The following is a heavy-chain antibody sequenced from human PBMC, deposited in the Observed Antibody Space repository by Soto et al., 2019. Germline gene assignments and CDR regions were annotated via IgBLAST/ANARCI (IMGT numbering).Heavy chain of an antibody. D-gene: IGHD5-12*01. J-gene: IGHJ6*03. CDR2: IIPILGIA. CDR3: ACIGIPPATSTFRGHQNSTTTTFDPTRDYYMDV. V-gene: IGHV1-69*02. Sequence: ASVKVSCKASGGTFSSYTISWVRQAPGQGLEWMGRIIPILGIANYAQKFQGRVTITGDKSTSTAYMELSSLRSEETAVDYWACIGIPPATSTFRGHQNSTTTTFDPTRDYYMDVWGKGTTVTVSS. CDR1: GGTFSSYT.